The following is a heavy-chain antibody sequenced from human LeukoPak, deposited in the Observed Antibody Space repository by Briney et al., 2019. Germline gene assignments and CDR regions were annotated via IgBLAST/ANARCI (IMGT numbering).Heavy chain of an antibody. CDR3: ARGKSGYTFGPLGS. CDR2: INSGGGT. Sequence: GGSLRLSCAASGFTVSSNSMSWVRQAPGKGLEWVSVINSGGGTYYTDSVKGRFTISRDNSKNTLYLQMNSLRAEDTAVYFCARGKSGYTFGPLGSWGQGTLVTVSS. CDR1: GFTVSSNS. V-gene: IGHV3-53*01. D-gene: IGHD5-18*01. J-gene: IGHJ4*02.